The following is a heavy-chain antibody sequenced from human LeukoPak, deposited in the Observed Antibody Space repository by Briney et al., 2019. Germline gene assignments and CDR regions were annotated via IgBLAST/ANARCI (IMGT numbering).Heavy chain of an antibody. CDR3: ARGHIDSGSYRPTLFDY. V-gene: IGHV4-59*12. CDR1: GGSISSYY. D-gene: IGHD1-26*01. Sequence: SETLSLTCTVSGGSISSYYWSWIRQPPGKGLEWIGYIYYSGSTKYNPSLKSRVTISVDTSKNQFSLKVSSVTAADTAVYYCARGHIDSGSYRPTLFDYWGQGTLVTVSS. J-gene: IGHJ4*02. CDR2: IYYSGST.